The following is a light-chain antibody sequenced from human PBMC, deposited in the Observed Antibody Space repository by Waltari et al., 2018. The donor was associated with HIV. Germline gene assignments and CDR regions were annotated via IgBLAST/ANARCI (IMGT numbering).Light chain of an antibody. CDR1: SSNIGRNY. V-gene: IGLV1-47*01. J-gene: IGLJ1*01. CDR3: SAYTSSSIRV. CDR2: RNN. Sequence: QSVLTQPPSASGTPGQRVTISCSGSSSNIGRNYVYWYQHFPGTAPKLLIYRNNQRPSGVPDRISGSKSGDTASLTISGLQAEDEADYYCSAYTSSSIRVFGTGTQVTVL.